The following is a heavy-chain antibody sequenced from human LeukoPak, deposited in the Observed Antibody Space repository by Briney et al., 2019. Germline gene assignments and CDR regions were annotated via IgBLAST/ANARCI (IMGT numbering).Heavy chain of an antibody. CDR3: ATVYYDSSAYGDLDS. J-gene: IGHJ4*02. V-gene: IGHV3-21*01. D-gene: IGHD3-22*01. CDR2: ITPTSTSI. Sequence: GGSLRLSCAASGFTFSSYGMHWVRQAPGKGLECVSSITPTSTSIFYEASVRGRFTISRDNAKNSLYLQMNRLRAEDTAIYHCATVYYDSSAYGDLDSWGQGTLVTVSS. CDR1: GFTFSSYG.